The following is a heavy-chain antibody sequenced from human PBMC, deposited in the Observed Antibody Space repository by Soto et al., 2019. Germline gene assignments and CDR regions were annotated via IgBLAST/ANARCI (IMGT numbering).Heavy chain of an antibody. V-gene: IGHV3-21*01. CDR3: STYYDSLTGYNY. CDR2: ISSSSSYI. D-gene: IGHD3-9*01. CDR1: GFTFSTYN. J-gene: IGHJ4*02. Sequence: EVQVVESGGGLVKPGGSLRLSCAVSGFTFSTYNMNWVRQAPGKGIQWVSSISSSSSYIYYADSVKGRFTISRDNAKNSLYLQMNSLRVEDTAVYYCSTYYDSLTGYNYWGQGTLVIVSS.